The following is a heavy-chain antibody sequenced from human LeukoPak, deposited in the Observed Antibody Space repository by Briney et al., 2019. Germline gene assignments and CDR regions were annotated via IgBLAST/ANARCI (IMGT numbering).Heavy chain of an antibody. CDR1: GFTLSNYE. Sequence: GGSLRLSCAPSGFTLSNYEMNWVRLTPGKGLEWISYITKGGATVLYAESVKGRFTISRDNANSSLYLQMNSLRAEDTAVYFCARLSVSITRRFDLWGQGTLLTVSS. CDR2: ITKGGATV. CDR3: ARLSVSITRRFDL. V-gene: IGHV3-48*03. D-gene: IGHD3-3*01. J-gene: IGHJ5*02.